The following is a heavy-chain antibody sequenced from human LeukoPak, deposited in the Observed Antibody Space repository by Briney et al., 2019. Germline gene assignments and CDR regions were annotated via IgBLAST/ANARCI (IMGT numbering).Heavy chain of an antibody. V-gene: IGHV4-39*07. J-gene: IGHJ6*03. CDR3: AWGVRGSSYHYMDV. D-gene: IGHD3-10*01. CDR1: GGSISINSYF. Sequence: SETLSLTCTVSGGSISINSYFWGSIRQPPGKGLEWIGSIYYSGNTYYNPSLKSRVTILVDTSKNQFSLKLSSGTAADTAVYYWAWGVRGSSYHYMDVWGEGATGTVPS. CDR2: IYYSGNT.